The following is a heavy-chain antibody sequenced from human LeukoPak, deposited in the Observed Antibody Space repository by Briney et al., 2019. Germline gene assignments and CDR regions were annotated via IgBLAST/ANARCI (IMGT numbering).Heavy chain of an antibody. CDR3: ARGDGDTEGCSSTSCYFAFDI. Sequence: PGGSLRLSCAASGFTFSSYWMSWVRQAPGKGLEWVANIKQDGSEKYYVDSVKGRFTISRDNAKNSLYLQMNSLRAEDTAVYYCARGDGDTEGCSSTSCYFAFDIWGQGTMVTVSS. J-gene: IGHJ3*02. V-gene: IGHV3-7*04. CDR1: GFTFSSYW. D-gene: IGHD2-2*01. CDR2: IKQDGSEK.